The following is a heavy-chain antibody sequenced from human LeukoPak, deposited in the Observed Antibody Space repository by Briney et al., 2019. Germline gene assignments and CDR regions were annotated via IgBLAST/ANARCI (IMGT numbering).Heavy chain of an antibody. J-gene: IGHJ4*02. Sequence: GESLKISCQASGYSFTTYWIGWVRQMPGKGLEWMGIIYPGDFDTTYNPSFQGQVTISVDRSINTAYLQWSSLKASDTAMYYCARRCMSGYCSSGGPMDDYWGQGTLVTVSS. CDR3: ARRCMSGYCSSGGPMDDY. V-gene: IGHV5-51*01. CDR1: GYSFTTYW. CDR2: IYPGDFDT. D-gene: IGHD2-15*01.